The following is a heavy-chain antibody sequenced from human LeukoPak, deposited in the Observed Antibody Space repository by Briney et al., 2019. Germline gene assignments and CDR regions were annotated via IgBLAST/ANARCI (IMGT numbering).Heavy chain of an antibody. CDR1: GGSISSGSNY. J-gene: IGHJ3*02. D-gene: IGHD6-19*01. CDR2: IYTSGST. V-gene: IGHV4-61*09. CDR3: ARAIDVKQWLVRGDAFDI. Sequence: SETLSLTCTVSGGSISSGSNYWSWIRQPAGKGLEWIGHIYTSGSTNYNPSLKSRVTISVDTSKNQFSLKLSSVTAADTAVYYCARAIDVKQWLVRGDAFDIWGQGTMVTVSS.